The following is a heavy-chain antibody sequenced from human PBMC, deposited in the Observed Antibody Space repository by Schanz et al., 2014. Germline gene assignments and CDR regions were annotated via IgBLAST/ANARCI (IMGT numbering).Heavy chain of an antibody. CDR1: GGTFSSYT. D-gene: IGHD4-17*01. Sequence: VQLEQSGAEVKKPGSSVKVSCKASGGTFSSYTISWVRQAPGQGLEWMGRIISILGIANYAQKFQGRVTITADKSTFTAYMELSSLRSEDTAVYYCARGYGDSPTDFWGQGTLVTVSS. V-gene: IGHV1-69*02. J-gene: IGHJ4*02. CDR3: ARGYGDSPTDF. CDR2: IISILGIA.